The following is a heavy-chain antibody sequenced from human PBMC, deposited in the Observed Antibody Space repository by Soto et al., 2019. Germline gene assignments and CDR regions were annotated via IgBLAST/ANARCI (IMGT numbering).Heavy chain of an antibody. CDR3: ARGDRILSDV. V-gene: IGHV3-48*04. CDR1: GFTFSSNS. D-gene: IGHD2-15*01. Sequence: QPGGSLRLSCAASGFTFSSNSMNWVRRTPGKGLEWVSYISSTSRTIYYEDSVKGRFTISSDNANNSMFLQMNYLGAEDTAVYYCARGDRILSDVWGKGTTVTVSS. CDR2: ISSTSRTI. J-gene: IGHJ6*04.